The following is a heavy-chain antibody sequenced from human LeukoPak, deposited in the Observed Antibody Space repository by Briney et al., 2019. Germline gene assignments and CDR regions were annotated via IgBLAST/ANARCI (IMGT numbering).Heavy chain of an antibody. CDR2: INPNSGGT. V-gene: IGHV1-2*02. J-gene: IGHJ4*02. CDR1: GYTFTGYD. CDR3: ARGYLPNSSSWYGAFDY. D-gene: IGHD6-13*01. Sequence: ASVKVSCKASGYTFTGYDMHWVRQAPGQGLEWMGWINPNSGGTNYAQKFQGRVTMTRDTSISTAYMELSRLRSDDTAVYYCARGYLPNSSSWYGAFDYWGQGTLVTVSS.